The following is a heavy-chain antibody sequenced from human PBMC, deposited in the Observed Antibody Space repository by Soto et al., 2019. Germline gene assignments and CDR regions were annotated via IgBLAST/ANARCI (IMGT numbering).Heavy chain of an antibody. J-gene: IGHJ4*02. CDR1: GFTFSGSA. D-gene: IGHD2-2*02. CDR3: TRPHEYRSDY. CDR2: IRSKANSYAT. Sequence: PGGSLRLSCAASGFTFSGSAMHWVRQASGKGLEWVGRIRSKANSYATAYAASVKGRFTISRDDSKNTAYLQMNSLKTEDTAVYYCTRPHEYRSDYWGQGTLVTVSS. V-gene: IGHV3-73*01.